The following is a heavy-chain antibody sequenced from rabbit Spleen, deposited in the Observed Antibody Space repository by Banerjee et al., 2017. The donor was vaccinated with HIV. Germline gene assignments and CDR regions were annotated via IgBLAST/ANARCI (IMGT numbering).Heavy chain of an antibody. D-gene: IGHD2-1*01. CDR3: AENGINGVYPYYFDL. CDR2: IITPGRSA. CDR1: GFDFSGYY. Sequence: QLKETGGGLVQPGGSLTLSCKASGFDFSGYYMNWVRQAPGKGLEWIGTIITPGRSAYYASWVNGRFTISNDNAQNTVDLQMNSLTAADTATYFCAENGINGVYPYYFDLWGQGTLVTVS. V-gene: IGHV1S7*01. J-gene: IGHJ4*01.